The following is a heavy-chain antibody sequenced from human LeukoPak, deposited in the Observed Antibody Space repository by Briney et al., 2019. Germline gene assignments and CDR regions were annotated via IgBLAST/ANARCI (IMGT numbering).Heavy chain of an antibody. D-gene: IGHD4-23*01. CDR3: ARDLTVVTPSQEYNWFDP. CDR1: GGSISSGSYY. Sequence: SETLSLTCTVSGGSISSGSYYWSWIRQPAGKGLEWIGRIYTSRSTNYNPSLKSRVTISVDTSKNQFSLKLSSVTAADTAVYYCARDLTVVTPSQEYNWFDPWGQGTLVTVSS. V-gene: IGHV4-61*02. J-gene: IGHJ5*02. CDR2: IYTSRST.